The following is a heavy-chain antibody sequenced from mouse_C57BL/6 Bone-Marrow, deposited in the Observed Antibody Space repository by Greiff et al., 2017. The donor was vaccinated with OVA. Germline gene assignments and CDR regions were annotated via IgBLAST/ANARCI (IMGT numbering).Heavy chain of an antibody. V-gene: IGHV5-6*01. CDR1: GFTFSSYG. CDR3: ARDYYDYDLYYFDY. J-gene: IGHJ2*01. Sequence: EVQGVESGGDLVKPGGSLKLSCAASGFTFSSYGMSWVRQTPDKRLEWVATISSGGSYTYYPDSVKGRFTISRDNAKNTLYLQMSSLKSEDTAMYYCARDYYDYDLYYFDYWGQGTTLTVSS. CDR2: ISSGGSYT. D-gene: IGHD2-4*01.